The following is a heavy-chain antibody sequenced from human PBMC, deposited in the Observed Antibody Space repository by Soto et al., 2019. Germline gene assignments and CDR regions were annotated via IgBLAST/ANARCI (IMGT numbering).Heavy chain of an antibody. J-gene: IGHJ3*02. D-gene: IGHD3-3*01. V-gene: IGHV1-8*02. CDR3: ARGSEWQGAFDI. Sequence: ASVKVSCKASGYTFTSYDINWVRQATGQGLEWMGWMNPNSGNTGYAQKFQGRVTMTRNTSISTAYMELSSLRSEDTAVYYCARGSEWQGAFDIGGQGTMVTVSS. CDR2: MNPNSGNT. CDR1: GYTFTSYD.